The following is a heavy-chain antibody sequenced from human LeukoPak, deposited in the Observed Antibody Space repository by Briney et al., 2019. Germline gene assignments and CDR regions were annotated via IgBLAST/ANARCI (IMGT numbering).Heavy chain of an antibody. CDR3: ARPQRGYSYGYEHRAMGY. V-gene: IGHV1-2*06. CDR2: INPDSSGT. J-gene: IGHJ4*02. D-gene: IGHD5-18*01. CDR1: GYTFIDFY. Sequence: ASVKVSCKASGYTFIDFYIHWVRQAPGQGLEWMGRINPDSSGTNYVQKFQGRVTMTRNTSISTAYMELSSLRSEDTAVYYCARPQRGYSYGYEHRAMGYWGQGTLVTVSS.